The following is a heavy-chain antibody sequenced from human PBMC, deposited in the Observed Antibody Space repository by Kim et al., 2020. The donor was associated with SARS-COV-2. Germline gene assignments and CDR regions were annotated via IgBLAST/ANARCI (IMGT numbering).Heavy chain of an antibody. V-gene: IGHV5-51*01. D-gene: IGHD3-10*01. CDR3: ARLFGEGRAEYFQH. Sequence: SPSFTGKVTISADKSISTAYLQWSSLKASDTAMYYCARLFGEGRAEYFQHWGQGTLVTVSS. J-gene: IGHJ1*01.